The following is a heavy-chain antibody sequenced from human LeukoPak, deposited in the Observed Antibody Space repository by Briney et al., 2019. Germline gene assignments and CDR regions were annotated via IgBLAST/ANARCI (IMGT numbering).Heavy chain of an antibody. J-gene: IGHJ4*02. CDR3: ARDIREAGESHYFDY. CDR2: IHYSGST. CDR1: GISITTYY. D-gene: IGHD1-26*01. Sequence: PSETLSLTCTVSGISITTYYWSWIRQPPGKGLEWIGLIHYSGSTTYNPSLKSRVTISIDTSKNQFSLHLSSVTAADTAVYYCARDIREAGESHYFDYWGQGTLVTVTS. V-gene: IGHV4-59*01.